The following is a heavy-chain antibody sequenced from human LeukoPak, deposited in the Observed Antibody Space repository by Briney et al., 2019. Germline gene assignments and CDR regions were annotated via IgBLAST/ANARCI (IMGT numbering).Heavy chain of an antibody. CDR1: GFTVSSNY. CDR2: IYSGGST. Sequence: GGSLRLSCAAPGFTVSSNYMSWVRQAPGKGLEWVSVIYSGGSTYYADSVKGRFTISRDNSKNTLYLQMNSLRAEDTAVYYCARSADSSSWYPATDYWGQGTLVTVSS. J-gene: IGHJ4*02. CDR3: ARSADSSSWYPATDY. V-gene: IGHV3-53*01. D-gene: IGHD6-13*01.